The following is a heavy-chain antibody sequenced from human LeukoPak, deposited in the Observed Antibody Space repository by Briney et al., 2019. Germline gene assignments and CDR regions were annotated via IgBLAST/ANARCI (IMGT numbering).Heavy chain of an antibody. CDR3: ARDHSEPGVFFDL. V-gene: IGHV3-7*05. J-gene: IGHJ4*02. Sequence: PGGSLRLSCAASGFTFSSYWMNWVRQAPGRGLEWVANIKYDGREKYYVDSVKGRFTISRDNAKNSLYLQMNSLRVEDTAVYYCARDHSEPGVFFDLRGRGSLVTVSS. D-gene: IGHD1-14*01. CDR2: IKYDGREK. CDR1: GFTFSSYW.